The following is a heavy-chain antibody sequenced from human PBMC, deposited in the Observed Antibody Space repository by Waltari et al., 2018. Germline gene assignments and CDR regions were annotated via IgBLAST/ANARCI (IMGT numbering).Heavy chain of an antibody. Sequence: QVQLQESGPGLVKPSEILSLTCTVSGGSISSYYWSWIRTPTGKGRVWIGSLDYSGSTNYNPSLNSRVTISVDTSKNQFSLKLSSVTAADTAVYYCARVLHYDFWSGYYKGPFWYYYYGIDVWGQGTTVTVSS. CDR2: LDYSGST. CDR3: ARVLHYDFWSGYYKGPFWYYYYGIDV. CDR1: GGSISSYY. V-gene: IGHV4-59*01. D-gene: IGHD3-3*01. J-gene: IGHJ6*02.